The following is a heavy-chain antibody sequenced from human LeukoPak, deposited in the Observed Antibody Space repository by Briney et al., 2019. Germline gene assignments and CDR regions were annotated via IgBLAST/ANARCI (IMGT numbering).Heavy chain of an antibody. J-gene: IGHJ4*02. D-gene: IGHD6-19*01. CDR3: ARGAGSSGWYG. CDR2: IIPIFGTA. V-gene: IGHV1-69*01. CDR1: GGTFSSYA. Sequence: ASVKVSCKSSGGTFSSYAISWVRQAPGQGLEWMGGIIPIFGTANYAQKFQGRVTITADESTSTAYMKLSSLRSEDTAVYYCARGAGSSGWYGWGQGTLVTVSS.